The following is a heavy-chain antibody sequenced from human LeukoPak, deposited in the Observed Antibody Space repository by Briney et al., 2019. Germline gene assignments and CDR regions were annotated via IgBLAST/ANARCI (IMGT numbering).Heavy chain of an antibody. Sequence: GGSLRLSCAASGFTFSSYEMNWVRQAPGKGLEWVSYISSSGSTIYYADSVKGRFTISRDNAKNSLYLQMNSLRAEDTAVYYCARFLALYASDIWGQGTMVTVSS. CDR3: ARFLALYASDI. CDR2: ISSSGSTI. J-gene: IGHJ3*02. CDR1: GFTFSSYE. V-gene: IGHV3-48*03.